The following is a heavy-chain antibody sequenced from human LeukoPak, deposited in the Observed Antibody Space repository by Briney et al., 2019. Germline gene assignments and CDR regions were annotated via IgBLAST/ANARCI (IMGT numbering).Heavy chain of an antibody. Sequence: ASVKVSCKASGYAFTGYNMHWVRQAPGKGLEWKGGFDPEDGETIYAQKFQGRVTMTEDTSTDTAYMELSSLRSEDTAVYYCATEVGGYNYFDYWGQGTLVSVSS. J-gene: IGHJ4*02. CDR2: FDPEDGET. CDR3: ATEVGGYNYFDY. V-gene: IGHV1-24*01. CDR1: GYAFTGYN. D-gene: IGHD5-12*01.